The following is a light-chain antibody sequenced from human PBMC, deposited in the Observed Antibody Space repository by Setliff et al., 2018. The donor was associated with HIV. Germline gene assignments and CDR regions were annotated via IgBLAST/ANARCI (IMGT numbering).Light chain of an antibody. CDR3: AAWDDSLSAYV. CDR1: SSNIGSNY. V-gene: IGLV1-47*01. CDR2: KNN. Sequence: QSALTQPPSASGTPGQRVTISCSGSSSNIGSNYVYWYQQLPGTAPKLLIYKNNKRPSGVPDRFSGSKSGTSASLAISGLRSEDEADYYCAAWDDSLSAYVFGTG. J-gene: IGLJ1*01.